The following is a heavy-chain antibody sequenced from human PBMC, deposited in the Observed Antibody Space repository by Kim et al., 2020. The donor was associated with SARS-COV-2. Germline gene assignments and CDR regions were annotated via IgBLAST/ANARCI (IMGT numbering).Heavy chain of an antibody. Sequence: GGSLRLSCAASGFTFDDYAMHWVRQAPGKGLEWVSLISGDGGSTYNADSVKGRFTNSRDNNKNSLYLQMNSLRTEDTALYYCAKDIGYSSSWYATANYYYYGMDVWGQGTTVTVSS. J-gene: IGHJ6*02. D-gene: IGHD6-13*01. CDR3: AKDIGYSSSWYATANYYYYGMDV. V-gene: IGHV3-43*02. CDR2: ISGDGGST. CDR1: GFTFDDYA.